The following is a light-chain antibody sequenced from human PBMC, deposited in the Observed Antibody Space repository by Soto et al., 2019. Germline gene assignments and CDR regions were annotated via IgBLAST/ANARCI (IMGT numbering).Light chain of an antibody. CDR2: GNT. CDR3: STWDYNLHGVV. CDR1: SSNIGMNY. J-gene: IGLJ2*01. Sequence: QLVLSQPPSASGTPGQRVTISCSGSSSNIGMNYLYWYQPLPGTAHKLLIYGNTQRPSGVPDRSSGYQSGTSASLAISGVQSEDEAAYYCSTWDYNLHGVVLGGVTKVTLL. V-gene: IGLV1-44*01.